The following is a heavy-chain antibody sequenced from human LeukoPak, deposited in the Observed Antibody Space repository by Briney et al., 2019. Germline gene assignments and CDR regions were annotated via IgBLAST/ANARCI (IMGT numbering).Heavy chain of an antibody. CDR1: GGSISGYY. Sequence: SETLSLTCTVSGGSISGYYWTWIRQSPGKGLEWIGYIYYSGSTNYNPSLKSRVTISVDTSKNQFSLQLTFVTAADTAIYYCARLRSNSFPHYWGRGTLVTVSS. D-gene: IGHD6-13*01. V-gene: IGHV4-59*01. CDR2: IYYSGST. CDR3: ARLRSNSFPHY. J-gene: IGHJ4*02.